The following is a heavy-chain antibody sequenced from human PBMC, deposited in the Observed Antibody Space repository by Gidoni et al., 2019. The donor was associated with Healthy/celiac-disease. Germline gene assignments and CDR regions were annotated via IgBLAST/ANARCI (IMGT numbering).Heavy chain of an antibody. J-gene: IGHJ4*02. CDR1: GGTFSSYT. D-gene: IGHD6-6*01. CDR3: ARDPLSGYSSSPGDY. Sequence: QVQLVQSGAEVKKPGSSVKVSCKASGGTFSSYTISWVRQAPGQGLEWMGRIIPILGIANYAQKFQGRVTITADKSTSTAYMELSSLRSEDTAVYYCARDPLSGYSSSPGDYWGQGTLVTVSS. V-gene: IGHV1-69*08. CDR2: IIPILGIA.